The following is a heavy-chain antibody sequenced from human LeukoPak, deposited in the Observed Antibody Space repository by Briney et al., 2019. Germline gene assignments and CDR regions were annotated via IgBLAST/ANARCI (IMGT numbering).Heavy chain of an antibody. D-gene: IGHD6-13*01. V-gene: IGHV3-33*06. CDR3: AKDASLGIAAAGTGGAFDY. Sequence: PGGSLRLSCAASGFTFSSYGMHWVRQAPGKGLEWVAVIWYDGSNKYYADSVKGRFTISRDNSKNTLYLQMNSLRAEDTAVYYCAKDASLGIAAAGTGGAFDYWGQGTLVTVSS. J-gene: IGHJ4*02. CDR2: IWYDGSNK. CDR1: GFTFSSYG.